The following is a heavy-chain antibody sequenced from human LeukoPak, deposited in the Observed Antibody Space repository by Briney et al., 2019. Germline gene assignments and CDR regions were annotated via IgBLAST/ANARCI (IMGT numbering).Heavy chain of an antibody. CDR3: VVDLSGSADY. D-gene: IGHD3-10*01. V-gene: IGHV3-74*01. CDR1: GFSFSNYW. CDR2: TNEHGTII. Sequence: PGESLRLSCAASGFSFSNYWFHWVRQAPGEGLVWVSRTNEHGTIINYADSVKGRFTIFRDNAKNTLYLQMNSLRTEDSALYYCVVDLSGSADYWGQGTLVTVSS. J-gene: IGHJ4*02.